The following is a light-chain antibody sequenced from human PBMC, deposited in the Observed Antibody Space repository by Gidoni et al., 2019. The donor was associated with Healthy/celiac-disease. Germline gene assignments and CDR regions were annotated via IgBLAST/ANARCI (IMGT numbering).Light chain of an antibody. Sequence: IQFTQSPSSLSASVGDRVTITCRASQSISSYLYWYQQKPGKAPKLLIYAASSLQSGVPSRFSGSGSGTDFTLTISSLQPEDFATYYCQQSYSTPFTFGPGTKVDIK. CDR1: QSISSY. CDR3: QQSYSTPFT. V-gene: IGKV1-39*01. CDR2: AAS. J-gene: IGKJ3*01.